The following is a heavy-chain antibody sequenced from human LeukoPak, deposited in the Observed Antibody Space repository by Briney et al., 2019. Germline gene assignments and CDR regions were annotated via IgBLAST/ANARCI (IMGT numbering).Heavy chain of an antibody. CDR3: ERDLPYYYDSRGPAIVADV. J-gene: IGHJ6*02. Sequence: ASVKVSCKASGYTFSSYGFSWVRQAPGQGLEWMGWISGYNGNTKYAQRFQGRVTMTTDTSTSTAYMELRSLRSDDTAVYYCERDLPYYYDSRGPAIVADVWGQGTTVTVSS. CDR2: ISGYNGNT. V-gene: IGHV1-18*01. D-gene: IGHD3-22*01. CDR1: GYTFSSYG.